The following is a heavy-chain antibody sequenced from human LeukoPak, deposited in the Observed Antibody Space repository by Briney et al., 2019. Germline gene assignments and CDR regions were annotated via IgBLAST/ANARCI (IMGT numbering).Heavy chain of an antibody. Sequence: ASVKVSCKASGYTLTGYYMHWVRQAPGQGLEWMGRINPNSGGTNYAQKFQGRVTMTRDTSISTAYMELSRLRSDDTAVYYCARVPEWFGELLEHFDYWGQGTLVTVSS. J-gene: IGHJ4*02. CDR3: ARVPEWFGELLEHFDY. D-gene: IGHD3-10*01. V-gene: IGHV1-2*06. CDR2: INPNSGGT. CDR1: GYTLTGYY.